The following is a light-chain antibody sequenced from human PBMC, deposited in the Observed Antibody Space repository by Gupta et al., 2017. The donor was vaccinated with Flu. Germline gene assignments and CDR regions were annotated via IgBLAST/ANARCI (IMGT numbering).Light chain of an antibody. CDR3: QAWDSSTVV. CDR1: KLGDKY. CDR2: QDS. V-gene: IGLV3-1*01. Sequence: SYELTQPPSVSVSPGQTASITCSGDKLGDKYACWYQQKPGQSPVLVIYQDSKRPSGIPELFSGSNSGNTATLTIIGTQAMDEADYYCQAWDSSTVVFGGGTKLTVL. J-gene: IGLJ2*01.